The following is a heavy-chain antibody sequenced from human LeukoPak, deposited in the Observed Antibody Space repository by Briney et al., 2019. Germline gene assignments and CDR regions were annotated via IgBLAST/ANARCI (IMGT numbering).Heavy chain of an antibody. D-gene: IGHD6-19*01. CDR3: AKLNRRGYSSGWYPLDAFDI. V-gene: IGHV3-23*01. CDR2: ISGSGGST. Sequence: GGSLRLSCAASGFTFSSYAMSWVRQAPGKGLEWVSAISGSGGSTYYADSVKGRFTISRDNSKNTLYLQMNSLRAEDTAVYYCAKLNRRGYSSGWYPLDAFDIWGQGTMVTVSS. CDR1: GFTFSSYA. J-gene: IGHJ3*02.